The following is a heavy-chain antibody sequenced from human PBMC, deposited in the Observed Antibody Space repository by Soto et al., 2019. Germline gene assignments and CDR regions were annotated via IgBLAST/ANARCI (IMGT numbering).Heavy chain of an antibody. CDR2: IYYSGST. Sequence: SETLSLTCTVSVGSISSGGYYWSWIRQHPGKGLEWIGYIYYSGSTYYNPSLKSRVTISVDTSKNQFSLKLSSVTAADTAVYYCATGGNDYGSGSYYRYYFDYWGQGTLVTVSS. CDR3: ATGGNDYGSGSYYRYYFDY. V-gene: IGHV4-31*03. J-gene: IGHJ4*02. D-gene: IGHD3-10*01. CDR1: VGSISSGGYY.